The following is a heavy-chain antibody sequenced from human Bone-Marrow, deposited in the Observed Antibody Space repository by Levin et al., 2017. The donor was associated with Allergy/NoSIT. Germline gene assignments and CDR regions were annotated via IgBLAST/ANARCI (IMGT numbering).Heavy chain of an antibody. CDR1: DGSISSFY. CDR3: ARSMTTVTTLDF. V-gene: IGHV4-59*01. Sequence: GSLRLSCTVSDGSISSFYWSWIRQPPGKGLEWIGYIYSTGNTNYSPSLKSRVTISVDTSENQFSLKLNSVTAADTAVYYCARSMTTVTTLDFWGQGTLVTVSS. CDR2: IYSTGNT. J-gene: IGHJ4*02. D-gene: IGHD4-17*01.